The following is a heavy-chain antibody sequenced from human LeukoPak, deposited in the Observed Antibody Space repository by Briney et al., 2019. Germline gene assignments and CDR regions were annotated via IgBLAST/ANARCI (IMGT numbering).Heavy chain of an antibody. CDR2: MNPNSVNT. CDR3: ARGGSDCSGGSCYSGSFDY. CDR1: GYTFTSYD. D-gene: IGHD2-15*01. Sequence: ASLKVSCKASGYTFTSYDINSVRQATGQGLEWMGWMNPNSVNTGYAQKFQGRVTMTRNTSISTAYMELSSLRSEDTAVYYCARGGSDCSGGSCYSGSFDYWGQGTLVTVSS. J-gene: IGHJ4*02. V-gene: IGHV1-8*01.